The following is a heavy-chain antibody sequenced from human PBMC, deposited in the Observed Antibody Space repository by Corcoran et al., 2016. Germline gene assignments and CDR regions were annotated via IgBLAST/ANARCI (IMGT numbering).Heavy chain of an antibody. CDR2: IYTSGST. Sequence: QVKLQESGPGLVKPSETLSLTCTVSGGSISSYSWSWIRQPAGKGLEWIGRIYTSGSTNYNPSLKSRVTMSVDTSKNQFSLKLSSVTAADTAVYYCARSFRYYYDSSGYNWFDPWGQGTLVTVSS. CDR1: GGSISSYS. V-gene: IGHV4-4*07. D-gene: IGHD3-22*01. CDR3: ARSFRYYYDSSGYNWFDP. J-gene: IGHJ5*02.